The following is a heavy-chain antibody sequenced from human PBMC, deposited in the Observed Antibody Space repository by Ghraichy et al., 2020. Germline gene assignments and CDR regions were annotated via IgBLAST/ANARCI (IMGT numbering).Heavy chain of an antibody. J-gene: IGHJ6*02. CDR3: ARDIYGDYYYYGMDV. Sequence: GGSLRLSCAASGFTFSSYWMSWVRQAPGKGLEWVANIKQDGSEKYYVDSVKGRFTISRDNAKNSLYLQMNSLRAEDTAVYYCARDIYGDYYYYGMDVWGQGTTVTVSS. D-gene: IGHD4-17*01. V-gene: IGHV3-7*03. CDR2: IKQDGSEK. CDR1: GFTFSSYW.